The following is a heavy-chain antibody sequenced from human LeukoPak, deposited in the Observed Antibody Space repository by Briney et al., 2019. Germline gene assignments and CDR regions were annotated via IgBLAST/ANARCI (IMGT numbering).Heavy chain of an antibody. D-gene: IGHD2/OR15-2a*01. V-gene: IGHV3-23*01. CDR1: GFTFSTYA. Sequence: GGSLRLSCAASGFTFSTYAMSWVRQAPGKGLEWVSAISDSGGSTYYADSVKGRFTISRDNSKNTLYLQMNSLRAEDTAVYYCATPLLSRGPNPKNDYWGQGTLVTVSS. J-gene: IGHJ4*02. CDR3: ATPLLSRGPNPKNDY. CDR2: ISDSGGST.